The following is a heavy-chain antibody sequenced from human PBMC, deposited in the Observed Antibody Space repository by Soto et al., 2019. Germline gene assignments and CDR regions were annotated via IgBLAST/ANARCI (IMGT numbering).Heavy chain of an antibody. D-gene: IGHD3-3*01. J-gene: IGHJ6*02. CDR2: IIPIFGTA. CDR3: ARGGNDFWSGYPAPYYGMDV. V-gene: IGHV1-69*13. Sequence: ASVKVSCKASGGTFSSYAISWVRQAPGQGLEWMGGIIPIFGTANYAQKFQGRVTITADESTSTAYMELSSLRSEDTAVYYCARGGNDFWSGYPAPYYGMDVWGQGTTVTVSS. CDR1: GGTFSSYA.